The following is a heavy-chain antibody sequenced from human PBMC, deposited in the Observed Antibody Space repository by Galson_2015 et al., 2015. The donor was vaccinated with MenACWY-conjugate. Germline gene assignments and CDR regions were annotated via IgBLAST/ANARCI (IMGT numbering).Heavy chain of an antibody. CDR2: TYYRSEWYN. Sequence: CAISGDSVSSNSAAWNWIRQSPSRGLEWLGRTYYRSEWYNDYAVSVKSRITINPDTSKNQFSLQLNSVTPEDTAVYYCARDSGCSGGSCYSYYYYYYMDVWGKGTTVTVSS. D-gene: IGHD2-15*01. CDR1: GDSVSSNSAA. V-gene: IGHV6-1*01. CDR3: ARDSGCSGGSCYSYYYYYYMDV. J-gene: IGHJ6*03.